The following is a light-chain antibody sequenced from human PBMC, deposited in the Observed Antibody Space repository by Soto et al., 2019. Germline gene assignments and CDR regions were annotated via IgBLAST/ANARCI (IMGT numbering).Light chain of an antibody. CDR2: DVS. CDR3: CSYAGRYTLV. Sequence: QSVLTQPRSVSGSPGQSVTISCTGTSSDVDVSKYVSWYQHHPGKAPKLLIHDVSKRPSGVPDRFSGSKSGNTASLTISGLQTDDEADYVGCSYAGRYTLVFGGGTKLTVL. CDR1: SSDVDVSKY. V-gene: IGLV2-11*01. J-gene: IGLJ2*01.